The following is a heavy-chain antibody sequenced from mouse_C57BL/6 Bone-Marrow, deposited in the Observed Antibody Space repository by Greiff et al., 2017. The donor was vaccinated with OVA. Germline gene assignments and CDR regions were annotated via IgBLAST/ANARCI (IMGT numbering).Heavy chain of an antibody. Sequence: ESGPGLVKPSQSLSLTCSVTGYSITSGYYWNWIRQFPGNKLEWMGYISYDGSNNYNPSLKNRISITRDTSKNQFFLKLNSVTTEDTATYYCARDVPITTVDAMDYWGQGTSVTVSS. CDR1: GYSITSGYY. J-gene: IGHJ4*01. V-gene: IGHV3-6*01. D-gene: IGHD1-1*01. CDR3: ARDVPITTVDAMDY. CDR2: ISYDGSN.